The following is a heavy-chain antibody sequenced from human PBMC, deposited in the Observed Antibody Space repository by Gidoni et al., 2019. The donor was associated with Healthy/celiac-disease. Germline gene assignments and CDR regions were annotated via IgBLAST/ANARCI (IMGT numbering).Heavy chain of an antibody. Sequence: LQQWGAGLLKPSETLSLTCAVSGGSFSGYYWSWIRQPPGTGLEWIGEINHSGSTNYNPSLKSRVTISVDTSKNQFSLKLSSVTAADTAVYYCASPLYYYYGMDVWGQGTTVTVSS. J-gene: IGHJ6*02. CDR1: GGSFSGYY. CDR3: ASPLYYYYGMDV. CDR2: INHSGST. V-gene: IGHV4-34*01.